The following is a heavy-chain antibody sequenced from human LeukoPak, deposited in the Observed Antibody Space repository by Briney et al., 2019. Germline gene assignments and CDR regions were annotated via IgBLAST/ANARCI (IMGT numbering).Heavy chain of an antibody. J-gene: IGHJ4*02. V-gene: IGHV3-21*01. D-gene: IGHD3-22*01. Sequence: GGSLRLSCAASGFTFSSYSMNWVRQAPGKGLEWVSSISSSSSYIYYADSVKRQFTISSNNAKNSLYLQMNSLRAEHTAVYYCARDSDTSGYTTESFDYWGQGTLVTVSS. CDR1: GFTFSSYS. CDR3: ARDSDTSGYTTESFDY. CDR2: ISSSSSYI.